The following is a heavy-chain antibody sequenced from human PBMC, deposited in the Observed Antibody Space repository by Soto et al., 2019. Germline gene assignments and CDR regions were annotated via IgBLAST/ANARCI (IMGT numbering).Heavy chain of an antibody. CDR3: ARDEMATTSNWFDP. V-gene: IGHV1-46*01. CDR2: INPSGGGT. J-gene: IGHJ5*02. CDR1: GYTFTTCY. Sequence: ASVKVSCKASGYTFTTCYMHWVRQAPGQGLEWMGVINPSGGGTSYAQKFQGRVTITADKSTSTAYMELSSLRSEDTAVYYCARDEMATTSNWFDPWGQGTLVTVS. D-gene: IGHD5-12*01.